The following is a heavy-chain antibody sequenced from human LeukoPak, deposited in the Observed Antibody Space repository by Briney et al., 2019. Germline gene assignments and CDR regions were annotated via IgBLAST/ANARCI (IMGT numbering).Heavy chain of an antibody. V-gene: IGHV3-74*01. CDR3: AKDPSTLTLTDDY. Sequence: GGSLRLSCAASGFSFSVYWMHWVRQAPGKGPVWVSRIKTDGSITDYADFVKGRFTISRDNAKNTLYLQMNSLRADDAAIYYCAKDPSTLTLTDDYWGQGTLVTVSS. CDR2: IKTDGSIT. J-gene: IGHJ4*02. CDR1: GFSFSVYW.